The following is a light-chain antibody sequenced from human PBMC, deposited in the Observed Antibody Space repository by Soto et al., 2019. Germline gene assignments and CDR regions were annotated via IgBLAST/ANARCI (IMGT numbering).Light chain of an antibody. J-gene: IGLJ1*01. CDR3: CSFAGSGTGV. CDR2: GVN. CDR1: SGDIGTYNL. V-gene: IGLV2-23*02. Sequence: QSALTQPASVSGSPGQSIAISCTGTSGDIGTYNLVSWYQQHPGKAPKLMISGVNKRPSGVSDRFSGSKSGDTASLTISGLRTEDEADYYCCSFAGSGTGVFGTGTKVTVL.